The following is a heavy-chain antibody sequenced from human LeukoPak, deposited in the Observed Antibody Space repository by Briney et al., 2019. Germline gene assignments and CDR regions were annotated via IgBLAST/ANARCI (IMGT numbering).Heavy chain of an antibody. V-gene: IGHV4-59*08. CDR3: ARSHFINYYYYGMDV. J-gene: IGHJ6*02. CDR1: GGSISSYY. D-gene: IGHD3-3*02. CDR2: IYYSGST. Sequence: SETLSLTCTVSGGSISSYYWSWIRQPPGKGLEWIGYIYYSGSTNYNPSLKSRVTISVDTSKNQFSLKLSSVTAADTAVYYCARSHFINYYYYGMDVWGQGTTVTVSS.